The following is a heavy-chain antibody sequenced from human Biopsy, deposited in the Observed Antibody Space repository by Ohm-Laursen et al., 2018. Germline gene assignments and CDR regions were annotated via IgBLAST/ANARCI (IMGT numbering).Heavy chain of an antibody. V-gene: IGHV3-9*01. CDR2: ITWNSGHI. CDR3: VKDIRRYFYGMDV. Sequence: SLRLSCTASDFTYDDYAMSWVRQRPGKGLEWVSGITWNSGHIAYADSVKGRFTISRDNAKNVLWLQMNSLRVDDTAMYYCVKDIRRYFYGMDVWGQGTTVTVS. D-gene: IGHD3-10*01. J-gene: IGHJ6*02. CDR1: DFTYDDYA.